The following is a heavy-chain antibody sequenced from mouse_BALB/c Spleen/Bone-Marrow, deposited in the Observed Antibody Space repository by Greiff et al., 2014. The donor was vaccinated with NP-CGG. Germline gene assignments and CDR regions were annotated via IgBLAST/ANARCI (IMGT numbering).Heavy chain of an antibody. CDR1: GFNIKDTY. CDR2: IDPANGNT. J-gene: IGHJ1*01. CDR3: ARGGTTATWYFDV. Sequence: EVKVEESGAELVKPGASVKLSCTASGFNIKDTYMHWVKQRPEQGLEWIGRIDPANGNTKYDPKFQGKATITADTSSNTAYLQLSSLTSEDTAVYYCARGGTTATWYFDVWGAGTTVTVSS. D-gene: IGHD1-2*01. V-gene: IGHV14-3*02.